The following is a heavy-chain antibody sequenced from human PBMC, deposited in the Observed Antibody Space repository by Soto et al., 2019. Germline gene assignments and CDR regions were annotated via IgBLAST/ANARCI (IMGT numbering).Heavy chain of an antibody. Sequence: GGSLRLSCAASGFTFSGYAMHCVRQAPGKGLEWVAVISNDGNNKYYADSAKGRFTISRDNSKNTLYLQMNSLRAEDTAVYFCARGMTTVAYYYYGMDVWGQGTTVTVSS. CDR3: ARGMTTVAYYYYGMDV. CDR1: GFTFSGYA. CDR2: ISNDGNNK. V-gene: IGHV3-30-3*01. J-gene: IGHJ6*02. D-gene: IGHD4-17*01.